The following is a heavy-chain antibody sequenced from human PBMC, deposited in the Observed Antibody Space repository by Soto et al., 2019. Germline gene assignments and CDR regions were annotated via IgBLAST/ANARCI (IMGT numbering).Heavy chain of an antibody. Sequence: QLQLQESGSGLVKPSQTLSLTCAVSGGSISSGGYSWSWIRQPPGKGLEWIGYIYHSGSTYYNPSLKSRVTISVDRSKNQFSLKLSSVTAADTAMYYCARVYYDYVWGSYRYRWFDPWGQGTLVTVSS. V-gene: IGHV4-30-2*01. D-gene: IGHD3-16*02. J-gene: IGHJ5*02. CDR1: GGSISSGGYS. CDR3: ARVYYDYVWGSYRYRWFDP. CDR2: IYHSGST.